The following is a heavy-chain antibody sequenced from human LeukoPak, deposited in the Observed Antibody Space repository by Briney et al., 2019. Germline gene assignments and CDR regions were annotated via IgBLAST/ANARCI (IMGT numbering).Heavy chain of an antibody. D-gene: IGHD3-9*01. Sequence: GGSLKLSCAASGFAFSGSAMHWVRQASGKGLEWVGRIRSKANSYATAYAASVKGRFTISRDDSKNTAYLQMNSLKTEDTAVYYCTPSLYDILTGSDYWGQGTLVTVSS. CDR1: GFAFSGSA. V-gene: IGHV3-73*01. J-gene: IGHJ4*02. CDR2: IRSKANSYAT. CDR3: TPSLYDILTGSDY.